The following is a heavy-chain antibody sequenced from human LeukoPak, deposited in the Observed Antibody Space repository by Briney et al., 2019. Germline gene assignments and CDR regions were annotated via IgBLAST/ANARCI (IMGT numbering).Heavy chain of an antibody. V-gene: IGHV3-30*02. Sequence: GGSLRLSCAASGFTFSSYGMHWVRQAPGKGLEWVAFIRYDGSNKYYADSVKGRFTISRDNSKNTLYLQMNSLRAEDTAVYYCAKDECSSTSCYHYYYYYMDVWGKGTTVTVSS. CDR1: GFTFSSYG. CDR3: AKDECSSTSCYHYYYYYMDV. CDR2: IRYDGSNK. J-gene: IGHJ6*03. D-gene: IGHD2-2*01.